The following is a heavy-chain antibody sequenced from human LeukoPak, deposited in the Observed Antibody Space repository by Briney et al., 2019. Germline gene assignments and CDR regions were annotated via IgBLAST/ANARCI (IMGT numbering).Heavy chain of an antibody. D-gene: IGHD6-13*01. CDR3: ARTDRYSSSWFYY. V-gene: IGHV4-34*01. CDR1: GGSFSGYY. J-gene: IGHJ4*02. Sequence: SETLSLTCAVYGGSFSGYYWSWIRQPPGKGLEWIGEINHSGSTNYNPSLKSRVTISVDTSKNQFSLKLSSVTAADTAVYYCARTDRYSSSWFYYWGQGTLVTVSS. CDR2: INHSGST.